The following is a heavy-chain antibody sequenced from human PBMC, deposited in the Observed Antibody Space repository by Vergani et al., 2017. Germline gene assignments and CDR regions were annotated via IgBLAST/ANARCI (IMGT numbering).Heavy chain of an antibody. J-gene: IGHJ5*02. CDR2: IYYSRRT. D-gene: IGHD6-19*01. CDR3: ARHSTVEWMVKLGWIDP. CDR1: GASIRSSIYY. V-gene: IGHV4-39*01. Sequence: QLQLQESGPGLVKPSATLSLTCSVSGASIRSSIYYWGWIRQPPGKGLEWTASIYYSRRTYYNPSLKSRVTISIDTSKNQFSLKLSSVTAADTAVYFWARHSTVEWMVKLGWIDPWGQGILVTVSS.